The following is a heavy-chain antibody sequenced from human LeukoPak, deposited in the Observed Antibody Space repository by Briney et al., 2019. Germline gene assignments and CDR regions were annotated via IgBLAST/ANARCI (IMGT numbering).Heavy chain of an antibody. CDR3: STEPRLLSY. CDR2: IRPDGSST. Sequence: GGSLRLSCAASGFSFSASYMTWVRQAPGKGLECAAYIRPDGSSTYYVDSVKGRFTISRDNAKNSVYLQMNSLRVEDTALYYCSTEPRLLSYWGQGTLVTVSP. J-gene: IGHJ4*02. CDR1: GFSFSASY. D-gene: IGHD3-10*01. V-gene: IGHV3-7*01.